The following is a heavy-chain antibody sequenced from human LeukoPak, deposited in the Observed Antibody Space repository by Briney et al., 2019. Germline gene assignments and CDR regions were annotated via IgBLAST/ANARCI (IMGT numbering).Heavy chain of an antibody. CDR1: GYTFTGYY. CDR3: AREASSTWYAMFDF. V-gene: IGHV1-69*13. Sequence: SVKVSCKASGYTFTGYYMHWVRQAPGQGLEWMATIIPIFGAPNYAPKFQGRLSITADESTTTAYMELRSLRAEDTAVYYCAREASSTWYAMFDFWGQGTLVTVSS. CDR2: IIPIFGAP. J-gene: IGHJ4*02. D-gene: IGHD2-2*01.